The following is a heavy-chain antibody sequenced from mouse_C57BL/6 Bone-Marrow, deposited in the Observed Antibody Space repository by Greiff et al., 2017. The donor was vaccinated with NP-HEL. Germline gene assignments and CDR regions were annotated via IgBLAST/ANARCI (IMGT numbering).Heavy chain of an antibody. J-gene: IGHJ3*01. CDR3: ARQDPFLYGSSPWFAY. V-gene: IGHV1-72*01. CDR2: IDPNSGGT. D-gene: IGHD1-1*01. CDR1: GYTFTSYW. Sequence: VQLQQPGAELVKPGASVKLSCKASGYTFTSYWMHWVKQRPGRGLEWIGRIDPNSGGTKYNEKFKSKATLTVDKPSSTAYMQLSSLTAEDSAVYYCARQDPFLYGSSPWFAYWGQGTLVTVSA.